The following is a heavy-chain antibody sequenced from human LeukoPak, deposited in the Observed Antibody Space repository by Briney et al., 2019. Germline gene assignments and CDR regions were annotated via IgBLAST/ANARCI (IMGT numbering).Heavy chain of an antibody. V-gene: IGHV3-30*02. D-gene: IGHD1-26*01. CDR1: GFTFSSYG. CDR2: IRYDGSNK. CDR3: AKDPRGIAMEGSFDY. Sequence: GGSLRLSCAASGFTFSSYGMHWVRQAPGKGLEWVAFIRYDGSNKYYADSVKGRFTISRDNSKNTLYLQMNSLRAEDTAVYYCAKDPRGIAMEGSFDYWGQGTLVTVSS. J-gene: IGHJ4*02.